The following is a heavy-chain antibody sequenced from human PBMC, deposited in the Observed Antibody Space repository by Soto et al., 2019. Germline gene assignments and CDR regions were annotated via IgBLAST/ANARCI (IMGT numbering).Heavy chain of an antibody. CDR2: VNTYNGNP. CDR3: ARDSQYSTSWQRFDS. J-gene: IGHJ4*02. V-gene: IGHV1-18*01. CDR1: GYTFTDYA. D-gene: IGHD6-13*01. Sequence: QVQLVQSGVEVKKPGASVKVSCKASGYTFTDYAISWVRQAPGRGLEXMXWVNTYNGNPNYAQIFQGRVTMTTDTSTDTAYMELRSLKSDDSAVYYCARDSQYSTSWQRFDSWGQGTLVTVSS.